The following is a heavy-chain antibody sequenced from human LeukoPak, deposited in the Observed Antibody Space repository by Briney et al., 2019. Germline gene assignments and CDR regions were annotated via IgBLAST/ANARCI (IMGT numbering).Heavy chain of an antibody. CDR1: GFTFSSYS. CDR3: ARESNPYYDFWSAPYYYGMDV. CDR2: ISSSSSYI. J-gene: IGHJ6*02. Sequence: GGSLRLSCAASGFTFSSYSMNWVRQAPGKGLEWVSSISSSSSYIYYADSVKGRFTISRDNAKNSLYLRMNSLRAEDTAVYYCARESNPYYDFWSAPYYYGMDVWGQGTTVTVSS. D-gene: IGHD3-3*01. V-gene: IGHV3-21*01.